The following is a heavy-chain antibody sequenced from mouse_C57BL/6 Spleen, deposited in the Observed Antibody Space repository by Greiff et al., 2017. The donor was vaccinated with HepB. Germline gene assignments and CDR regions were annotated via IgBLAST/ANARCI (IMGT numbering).Heavy chain of an antibody. V-gene: IGHV5-17*01. CDR1: GFTFSDYG. CDR2: ISSGSSTI. Sequence: EVNVVESGGGLVKPGGSLKLSCAASGFTFSDYGMHWVRQAPEKGLEWVAYISSGSSTIYYADTVKGRFTISRDNAKNTLFLQMTSLRSEDTAMYYCARREVTRAMDYWGQGTSVTVSS. J-gene: IGHJ4*01. CDR3: ARREVTRAMDY. D-gene: IGHD2-2*01.